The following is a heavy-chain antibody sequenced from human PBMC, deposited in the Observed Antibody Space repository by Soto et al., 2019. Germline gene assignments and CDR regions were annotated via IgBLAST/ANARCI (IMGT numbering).Heavy chain of an antibody. CDR2: INHSGST. Sequence: SETLSLTCAIYGGSFSGYYCCWLRRPPVKGLEWIGEINHSGSTNYNPSLKSRVTISVDTSKNQFSLKLSSVTAADTAVYYCARTNRVDTAMVTGYYYYGMDVWGQGTTVTVSS. CDR3: ARTNRVDTAMVTGYYYYGMDV. D-gene: IGHD5-18*01. V-gene: IGHV4-34*01. CDR1: GGSFSGYY. J-gene: IGHJ6*02.